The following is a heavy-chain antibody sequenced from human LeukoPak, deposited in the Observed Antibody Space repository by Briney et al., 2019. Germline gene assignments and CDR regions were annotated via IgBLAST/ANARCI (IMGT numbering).Heavy chain of an antibody. CDR2: INHSGST. CDR3: ARGPYSSGWYRRAVNWFDP. J-gene: IGHJ5*02. CDR1: GGSFSGYY. V-gene: IGHV4-34*01. D-gene: IGHD6-19*01. Sequence: SETLSLTCAVYGGSFSGYYWSWIRQPPGKGLEWIGEINHSGSTDYNPSLKGRVTISVDTSKNQFSLKLSSVTAADTAVYYCARGPYSSGWYRRAVNWFDPWGQGTLVTVSS.